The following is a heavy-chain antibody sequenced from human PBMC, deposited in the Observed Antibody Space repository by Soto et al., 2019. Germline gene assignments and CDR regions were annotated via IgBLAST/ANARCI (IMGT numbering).Heavy chain of an antibody. CDR2: IIPILGTT. J-gene: IGHJ5*02. CDR3: AKKNPHGDSNKAWLDP. D-gene: IGHD2-8*01. Sequence: QVQLLQSGTELRQPGSSVTISCTPSGGTFVSSAFAWVRQAPGGRIEWMGGIIPILGTTKYAEKFLGRLTIGVDDSSRTAFLELSSLTVDDTAVYFCAKKNPHGDSNKAWLDPWGQGTLVTVST. CDR1: GGTFVSSA. V-gene: IGHV1-69*01.